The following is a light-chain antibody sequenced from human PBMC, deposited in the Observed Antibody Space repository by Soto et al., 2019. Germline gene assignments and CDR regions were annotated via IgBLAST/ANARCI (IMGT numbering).Light chain of an antibody. Sequence: EIVMTQSPATLSVSPGERATLSCRASQSVSSNLAWYQQKAGQAPRLLMYGASTRATGIPARFSGSGSGTEFTLTISSLQSEDFAVYYCQQYNNWPLTFGGGTKVDIX. V-gene: IGKV3-15*01. J-gene: IGKJ4*01. CDR2: GAS. CDR1: QSVSSN. CDR3: QQYNNWPLT.